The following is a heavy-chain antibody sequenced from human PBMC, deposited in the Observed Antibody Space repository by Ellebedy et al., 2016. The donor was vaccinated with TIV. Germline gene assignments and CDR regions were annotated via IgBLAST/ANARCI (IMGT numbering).Heavy chain of an antibody. Sequence: ASVKVSCKASGSTFTGQYIHWVRQAPGQGLEWMGWINPDIGGTSYAQKFQGRVTMTRDTSFITAYMELSRLQSDDTAVYYCARGGQTGYGAFDYWGQGTQVTVSS. D-gene: IGHD4/OR15-4a*01. V-gene: IGHV1-2*02. CDR3: ARGGQTGYGAFDY. CDR2: INPDIGGT. J-gene: IGHJ4*02. CDR1: GSTFTGQY.